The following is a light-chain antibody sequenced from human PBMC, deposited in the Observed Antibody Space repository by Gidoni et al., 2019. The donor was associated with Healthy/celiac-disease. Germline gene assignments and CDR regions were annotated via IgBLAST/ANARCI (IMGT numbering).Light chain of an antibody. CDR2: GAS. Sequence: IVLTQSPGTLSLSPGERATHSCRASQSVSSSYLAWYQQKPGQAPRLLIYGASSRATGIPDRFSGSGSGTDFTLTISRLEPEDFAVYYCQQYGSSWTFGQXTKVEIK. CDR1: QSVSSSY. CDR3: QQYGSSWT. V-gene: IGKV3-20*01. J-gene: IGKJ1*01.